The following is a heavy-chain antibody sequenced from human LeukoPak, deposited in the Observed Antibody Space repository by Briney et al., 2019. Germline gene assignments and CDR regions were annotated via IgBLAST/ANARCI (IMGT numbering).Heavy chain of an antibody. J-gene: IGHJ4*02. D-gene: IGHD6-19*01. CDR3: ARDHGSQDSGAWYVFDY. V-gene: IGHV3-23*01. Sequence: GGSLRLSCAACGFTFNHYAMSWVRQAPGKGLEWVSGINHLGHAFYADSVKGRFTISRDNSQNTLFLQMNSLRADDTAEYFCARDHGSQDSGAWYVFDYWGRGTLVTVSS. CDR2: INHLGHA. CDR1: GFTFNHYA.